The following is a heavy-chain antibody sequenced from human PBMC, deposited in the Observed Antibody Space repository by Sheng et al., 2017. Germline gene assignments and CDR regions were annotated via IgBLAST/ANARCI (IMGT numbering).Heavy chain of an antibody. CDR1: GFTFSSHW. V-gene: IGHV3-74*01. CDR2: INSDGSTT. CDR3: ARRSSDQSPYYFDY. D-gene: IGHD6-19*01. Sequence: EVQLVESGGGLVQPGGSLRLSCAASGFTFSSHWMHWVRQAPGKGLMWVSRINSDGSTTTYADSVKGRFTISRDNAKNTLYLQMNSLRAEDTAMFYCARRSSDQSPYYFDYWGQGTLVTVSS. J-gene: IGHJ4*02.